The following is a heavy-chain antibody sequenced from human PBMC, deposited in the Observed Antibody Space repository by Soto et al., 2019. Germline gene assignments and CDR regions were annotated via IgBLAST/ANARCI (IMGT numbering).Heavy chain of an antibody. CDR3: AKEGEQATIYPFDY. D-gene: IGHD5-12*01. Sequence: EVQLLESGGGLVQPGGSLRLSCAASGFTFSSYAMSWVRQAPGKGLEWVSAISTSGGNTYHTDSVEGRFTISRDNSKNTLFLQMNILRAEDTAVYYCAKEGEQATIYPFDYWGQGTLVTVSS. V-gene: IGHV3-23*01. CDR1: GFTFSSYA. CDR2: ISTSGGNT. J-gene: IGHJ4*02.